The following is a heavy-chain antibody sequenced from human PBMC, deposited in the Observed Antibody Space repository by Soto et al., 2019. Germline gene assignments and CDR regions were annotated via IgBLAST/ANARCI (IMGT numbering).Heavy chain of an antibody. V-gene: IGHV4-59*12. CDR2: IYYSGST. Sequence: SERLSLTCAVYGGTFCGYDWSWIRQPPGKGLEWIGYIYYSGSTNYNPSLKSRVTISVDTSKNQFSLKLTSVTAADTAVYYCARDKITGLFDYWGQGTLVTVSS. CDR1: GGTFCGYD. CDR3: ARDKITGLFDY. J-gene: IGHJ4*02. D-gene: IGHD2-8*02.